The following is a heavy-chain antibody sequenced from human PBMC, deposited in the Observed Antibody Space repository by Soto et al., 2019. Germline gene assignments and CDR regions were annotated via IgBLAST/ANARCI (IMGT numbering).Heavy chain of an antibody. J-gene: IGHJ4*02. CDR1: GFSLSTSGAG. V-gene: IGHV2-5*01. CDR3: AHRYGGNYYRWYFDS. CDR2: ISWKDEK. Sequence: QITLKESGPTLVKPTQTLMVTCTFSGFSLSTSGAGVGWIRQSPGKAPEWLALISWKDEKRYNPGLKSRLTITKDTSKNQVVLTMTDLDPVDTATYFCAHRYGGNYYRWYFDSWGQGTLVTVSS. D-gene: IGHD1-26*01.